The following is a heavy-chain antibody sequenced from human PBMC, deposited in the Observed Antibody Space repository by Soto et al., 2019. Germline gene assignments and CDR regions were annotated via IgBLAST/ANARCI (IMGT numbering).Heavy chain of an antibody. Sequence: ASVKVSCKTSGYTFSNYGITWVRQAPGQPLEWLGWISLYSDGTNYAQKFQGRVSMTTDTSTTTAYMELRRLRSDDTAVYYFARVVPGAEAWFGPWGQGTLVTVSS. D-gene: IGHD2-2*01. CDR2: ISLYSDGT. V-gene: IGHV1-18*01. J-gene: IGHJ5*02. CDR1: GYTFSNYG. CDR3: ARVVPGAEAWFGP.